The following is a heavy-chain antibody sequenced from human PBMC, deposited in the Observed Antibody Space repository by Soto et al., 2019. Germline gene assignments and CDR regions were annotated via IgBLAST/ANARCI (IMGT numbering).Heavy chain of an antibody. CDR2: IYPGDSET. Sequence: EVQLVQSGAEVTKTGEDLKISCKASGYTFATYWIGWVRQLPVKGLEWIGIIYPGDSETRYNPPFEGQVTMSADRSTNTAYLQWSSFKAADTAIYFCARVRPTPTSGGNGDYWGPGTLATVSS. J-gene: IGHJ4*02. CDR1: GYTFATYW. D-gene: IGHD1-1*01. V-gene: IGHV5-51*01. CDR3: ARVRPTPTSGGNGDY.